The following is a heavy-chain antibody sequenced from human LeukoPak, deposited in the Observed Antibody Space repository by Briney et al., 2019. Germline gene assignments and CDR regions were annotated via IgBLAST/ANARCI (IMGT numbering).Heavy chain of an antibody. D-gene: IGHD3-3*01. Sequence: PSETLSLTCTVSGGSISSGSYYWSWIRQPAGKGLERIGRIYTSGSTNYNPSLKSRVTISVDTSKNQFSLKLSSVTAADTAVYYCARETVVHDFWSGSTNHDAFDIWGQGTMVTVSS. J-gene: IGHJ3*02. CDR2: IYTSGST. V-gene: IGHV4-61*02. CDR1: GGSISSGSYY. CDR3: ARETVVHDFWSGSTNHDAFDI.